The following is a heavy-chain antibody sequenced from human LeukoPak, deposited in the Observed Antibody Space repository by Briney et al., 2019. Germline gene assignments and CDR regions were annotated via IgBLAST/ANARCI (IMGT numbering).Heavy chain of an antibody. Sequence: SQTLSPTCAISGDSVSSNSAAWNWIRQSPSRGLEWLGRTYYRSKWYNDYAISVKSRITFNPDTSKNQFSLQLNSVTPEDTAVYYCARVKDSSGWFFDYWGQGTLVTVSS. CDR1: GDSVSSNSAA. V-gene: IGHV6-1*01. D-gene: IGHD6-19*01. CDR2: TYYRSKWYN. J-gene: IGHJ4*02. CDR3: ARVKDSSGWFFDY.